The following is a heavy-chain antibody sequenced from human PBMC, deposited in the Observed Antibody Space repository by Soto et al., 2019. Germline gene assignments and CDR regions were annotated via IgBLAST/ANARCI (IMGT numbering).Heavy chain of an antibody. V-gene: IGHV5-51*01. CDR2: IYPDDSDT. J-gene: IGHJ4*02. Sequence: GGPLSLSCVVSGDRFYDYWIACVRKVHGRGLEWMGIIYPDDSDTRYSPSFEGQVTISADKSVNTAYLEWSNLKASDSAIYYCARHRRSGGSYLMGFDYWGQGARVTVSS. D-gene: IGHD6-19*01. CDR1: GDRFYDYW. CDR3: ARHRRSGGSYLMGFDY.